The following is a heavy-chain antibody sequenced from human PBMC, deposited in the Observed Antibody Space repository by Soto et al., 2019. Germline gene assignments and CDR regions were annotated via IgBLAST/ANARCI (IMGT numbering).Heavy chain of an antibody. CDR2: IGTAGDT. J-gene: IGHJ6*03. D-gene: IGHD3-10*01. CDR3: ARAEYYGSGSYSDYYYYYMDV. Sequence: GGSLRLSCAASGFTFSSYDMHWVRQATGKGLEWVSAIGTAGDTYYPGSVKGRFTISRENAKNSLYLQMNSLRAGDTAVYYCARAEYYGSGSYSDYYYYYMDVRGKGTTVTVPS. CDR1: GFTFSSYD. V-gene: IGHV3-13*01.